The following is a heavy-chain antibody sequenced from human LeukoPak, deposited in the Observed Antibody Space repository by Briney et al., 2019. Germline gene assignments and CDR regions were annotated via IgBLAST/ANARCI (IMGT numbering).Heavy chain of an antibody. CDR1: GFTFRSYW. CDR3: AREGYGDYLDY. V-gene: IGHV3-7*01. J-gene: IGHJ4*02. Sequence: RSGGSLRLSCVASGFTFRSYWMSWVRQAPGEGLEWVANIKQDGSEIYFVDSVKGRFTISRDNAKNSLFLQMNSLRAEDTAVYYCAREGYGDYLDYWGQGTLVTVSS. D-gene: IGHD4-17*01. CDR2: IKQDGSEI.